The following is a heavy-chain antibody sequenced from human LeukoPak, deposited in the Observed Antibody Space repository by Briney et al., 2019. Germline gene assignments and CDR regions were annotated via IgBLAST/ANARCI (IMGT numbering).Heavy chain of an antibody. CDR1: GYTFTYYY. D-gene: IGHD7-27*01. CDR2: ISPSSGGT. Sequence: GASVKVSCKASGYTFTYYYVHWVRQAPGQGLEWMGWISPSSGGTNYAQKFQGRVTMTRDTSISTAYMELSSLRSDDTAVYYCARGWGFGSIDYWGQGTLVTVSS. J-gene: IGHJ4*02. V-gene: IGHV1-2*02. CDR3: ARGWGFGSIDY.